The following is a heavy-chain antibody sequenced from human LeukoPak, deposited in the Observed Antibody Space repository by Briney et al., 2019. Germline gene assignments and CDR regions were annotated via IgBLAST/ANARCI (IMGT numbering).Heavy chain of an antibody. J-gene: IGHJ2*01. CDR3: AKDRTVGASYWYFDL. V-gene: IGHV3-21*04. CDR2: ISSSSSYI. CDR1: GFTFSTFS. Sequence: GGSLRLSCAASGFTFSTFSMNWVRQAPGKGLEWVSSISSSSSYIYYADSVKGRFTISRDSSKNTLFLHMNTLRAEDTAIYYCAKDRTVGASYWYFDLWGRGTLVTVSS. D-gene: IGHD1-26*01.